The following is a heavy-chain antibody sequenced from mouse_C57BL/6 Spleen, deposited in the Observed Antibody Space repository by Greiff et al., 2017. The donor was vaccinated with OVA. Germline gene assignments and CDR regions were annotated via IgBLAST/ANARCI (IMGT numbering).Heavy chain of an antibody. V-gene: IGHV1-59*01. J-gene: IGHJ1*03. D-gene: IGHD6-1*01. CDR2: IDPSDSYT. CDR3: AREGAVSDFDD. Sequence: QVQLQQPGAELVRPGTSVKLSCKASGYTFTSYWMHWVKQRPGQGLEWIGVIDPSDSYTNYNQKFKGKATLTVDTSSSTAYMQLSSLTSEDSAVYYCAREGAVSDFDDWGKGTTVTVSS. CDR1: GYTFTSYW.